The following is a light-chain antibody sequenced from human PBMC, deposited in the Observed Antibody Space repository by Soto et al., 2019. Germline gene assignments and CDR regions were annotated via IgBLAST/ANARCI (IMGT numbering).Light chain of an antibody. J-gene: IGKJ2*01. CDR2: GAS. Sequence: EIVLTQSPGTLSLSPGERATLSCRASQSISSGYLTWYQQKPGQAPRLLIYGASSRATGIPDRFTGSGSGTDFTLTFSRLEPEDFAVYYCQQYGSSYRYTFGQGTKLYLK. CDR1: QSISSGY. CDR3: QQYGSSYRYT. V-gene: IGKV3-20*01.